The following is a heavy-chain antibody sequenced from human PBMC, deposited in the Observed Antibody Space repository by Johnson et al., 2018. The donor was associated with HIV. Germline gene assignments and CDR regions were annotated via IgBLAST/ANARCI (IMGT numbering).Heavy chain of an antibody. CDR3: ARGQGAVAGWGAFDL. CDR1: KFTFRTYT. J-gene: IGHJ3*01. Sequence: VQLVESGGGVVQPGRSLRLSCAASKFTFRTYTMHWVRQPTGKGLEWVSAIGTTGDTYYPGSVKGRFTISREIAKNSLYLQMNSLRAGDTAVYYCARGQGAVAGWGAFDLWGPGTMVTVSS. CDR2: IGTTGDT. D-gene: IGHD6-19*01. V-gene: IGHV3-13*01.